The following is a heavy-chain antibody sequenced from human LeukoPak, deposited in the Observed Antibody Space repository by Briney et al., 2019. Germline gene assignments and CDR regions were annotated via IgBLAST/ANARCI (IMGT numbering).Heavy chain of an antibody. CDR2: IYYSGST. CDR3: ASKQGDAFDV. J-gene: IGHJ3*01. Sequence: SDTLSLTCTVSGGSITNINYYWGWIRQPPGKGLEWIGNIYYSGSTYYNPSLMSRLAISVDTSKNQFSLKLSSVTAADTAVYYCASKQGDAFDVWGQGTMVTVSS. V-gene: IGHV4-39*01. CDR1: GGSITNINYY.